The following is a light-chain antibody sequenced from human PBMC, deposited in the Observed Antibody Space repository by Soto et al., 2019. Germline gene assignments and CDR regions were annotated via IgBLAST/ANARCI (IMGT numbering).Light chain of an antibody. CDR3: AAWDDSLNGYV. V-gene: IGLV1-44*01. CDR1: SSNIGSTR. Sequence: QSVLTQPPSASGTPGQRVAISCSGASSNIGSTRANSYRQLPGSAPKLLIYSDNQRPSGVPDRFSGSKSGTSASLAISGLQSEDEADYYCAAWDDSLNGYVFGTGTKVTVL. J-gene: IGLJ1*01. CDR2: SDN.